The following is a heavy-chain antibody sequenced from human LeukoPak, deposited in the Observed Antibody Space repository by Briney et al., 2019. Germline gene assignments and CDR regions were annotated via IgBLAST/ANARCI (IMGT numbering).Heavy chain of an antibody. CDR2: IYISGST. CDR3: ARSGDYYGSGSYLFDP. Sequence: SETLSLTCTVSGGSISSYYWSWIRQPAGKGLEWIGRIYISGSTNYNPSLKSRVTMSVDTSKNQFSLKLSSVTAADTAVYYCARSGDYYGSGSYLFDPWGQGTLVTVSS. J-gene: IGHJ5*02. CDR1: GGSISSYY. V-gene: IGHV4-4*07. D-gene: IGHD3-10*01.